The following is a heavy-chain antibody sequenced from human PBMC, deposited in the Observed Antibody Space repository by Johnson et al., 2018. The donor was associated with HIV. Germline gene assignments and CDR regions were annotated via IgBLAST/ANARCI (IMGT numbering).Heavy chain of an antibody. CDR3: ARGRVNFRCYSSDCPQAFDI. D-gene: IGHD6-19*01. CDR1: GFTFDDYG. CDR2: INWNGGST. V-gene: IGHV3-20*04. Sequence: VQLVESGGGVVRPGGSLRLSCAASGFTFDDYGMSWVRQPPGKGLEWVSGINWNGGSTGYADSVRGRFSISRDNAKNSLYLQMNSLRAEDTALYYCARGRVNFRCYSSDCPQAFDIWGQGTMVSVSS. J-gene: IGHJ3*02.